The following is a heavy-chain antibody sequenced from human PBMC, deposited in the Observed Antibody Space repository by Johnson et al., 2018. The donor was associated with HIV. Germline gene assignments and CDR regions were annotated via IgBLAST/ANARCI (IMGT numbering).Heavy chain of an antibody. CDR1: GFTFKTFG. V-gene: IGHV3-33*05. CDR3: ARDGPHQRDGFDI. CDR2: ISDDGSKK. Sequence: QVQLVESGGLVVQRGGSLRLSCEASGFTFKTFGIHWVRQAPGKGLEWVAGISDDGSKKYHGDSVKGRFTISRDNSKNTVYLQMNSLRAEDTAVYYCARDGPHQRDGFDIWGQGTMVTVSS. J-gene: IGHJ3*02.